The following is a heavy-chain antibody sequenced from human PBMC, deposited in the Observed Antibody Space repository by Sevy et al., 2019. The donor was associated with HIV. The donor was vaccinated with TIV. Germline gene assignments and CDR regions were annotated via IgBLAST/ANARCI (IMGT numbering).Heavy chain of an antibody. D-gene: IGHD2-2*01. J-gene: IGHJ6*02. CDR3: ARDLCSSTSCPDYYYYYGMDV. V-gene: IGHV1-46*01. Sequence: ASVKVSCKASGYTFTSYYMHWVRQAPGQGLEWMGIINPSGGSTSYAQKFQGRVTMTRDTSTSTVYMELSSLRSEDTAMYYCARDLCSSTSCPDYYYYYGMDVWGQGTTVTVSS. CDR1: GYTFTSYY. CDR2: INPSGGST.